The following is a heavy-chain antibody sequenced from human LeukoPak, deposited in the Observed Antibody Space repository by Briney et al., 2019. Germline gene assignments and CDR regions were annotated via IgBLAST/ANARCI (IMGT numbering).Heavy chain of an antibody. V-gene: IGHV3-21*01. J-gene: IGHJ4*02. CDR2: ISSSSSYI. CDR1: GFTLSSYS. Sequence: GGSLRLSCAASGFTLSSYSMNWVRQAPGKGLEWVSSISSSSSYIYYADSVKGRFTISRDNAKNSLYLQMNSLRAEDTAVYYCARTIGRGALSGYDYVGYFDYWGQGTLATVSS. CDR3: ARTIGRGALSGYDYVGYFDY. D-gene: IGHD5-12*01.